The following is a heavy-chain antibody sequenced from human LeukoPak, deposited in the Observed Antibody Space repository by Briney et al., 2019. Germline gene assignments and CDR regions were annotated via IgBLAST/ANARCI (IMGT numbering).Heavy chain of an antibody. CDR2: IYYSGST. V-gene: IGHV4-59*01. Sequence: SETLSLTCTVSGGSISSYYWSWIRQPPGKGLEWIGYIYYSGSTNYNPSLKSRVTISVDTSKNQFSLKLSSVTAADTAVYYCARTRATTFDYWGQGTLATVSS. J-gene: IGHJ4*02. CDR1: GGSISSYY. D-gene: IGHD1-14*01. CDR3: ARTRATTFDY.